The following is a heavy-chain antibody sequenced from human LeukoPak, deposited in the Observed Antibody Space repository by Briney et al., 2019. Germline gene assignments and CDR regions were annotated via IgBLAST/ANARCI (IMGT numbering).Heavy chain of an antibody. CDR3: ARDFTMVRGVIRTGGY. CDR2: INTNTGNP. D-gene: IGHD3-10*01. CDR1: GYTFTSYA. V-gene: IGHV7-4-1*02. J-gene: IGHJ4*02. Sequence: GASVKVSCKAPGYTFTSYAMNWVRQAPGQGLEWMGWINTNTGNPTYAQGFTGRFVFSLDTSVSTAYLQISSLKAEDTAVYYCARDFTMVRGVIRTGGYWGQGPWSPSPQ.